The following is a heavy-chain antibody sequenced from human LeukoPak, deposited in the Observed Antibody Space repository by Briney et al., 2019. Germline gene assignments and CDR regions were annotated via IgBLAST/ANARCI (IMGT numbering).Heavy chain of an antibody. D-gene: IGHD4-17*01. CDR1: GYTLTELC. J-gene: IGHJ2*01. CDR3: ATANLTAVSTGVDWYFDL. CDR2: FDPEDFET. V-gene: IGHV1-24*01. Sequence: ASVKVSCKVSGYTLTELCIHWVRQAPGKGLEWMGGFDPEDFETIFAQRFQGRVTMTEDTSTDTAYMELRSLRSEDPAVYYCATANLTAVSTGVDWYFDLWGRGTLVTVSS.